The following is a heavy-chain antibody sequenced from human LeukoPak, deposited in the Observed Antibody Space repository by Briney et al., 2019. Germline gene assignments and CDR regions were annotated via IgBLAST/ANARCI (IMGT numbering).Heavy chain of an antibody. CDR3: ASPYREA. V-gene: IGHV4-38-2*02. CDR2: IYHSGST. J-gene: IGHJ5*02. Sequence: PSETLSLTCTVSGYSISSGYYWGWIRQPPGKGLGWIGSIYHSGSTYYNPSLKSRVTISVDTSKNQFSLKLSSVTAADTAVYYCASPYREAWGQGTLVTVSS. CDR1: GYSISSGYY.